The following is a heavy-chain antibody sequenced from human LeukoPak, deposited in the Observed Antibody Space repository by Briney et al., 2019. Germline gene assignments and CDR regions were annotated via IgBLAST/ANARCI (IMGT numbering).Heavy chain of an antibody. CDR1: GGSISSYY. V-gene: IGHV4-59*08. Sequence: SETLSLTCTVSGGSISSYYWSWIRQPPGKGLEWIGYIYYSGSTNYNPSPKSRVTISVDTSKNQFSLKLSSVTAADTAVYYCARHRKSTFGEQLNPWGQGTLVTVSS. D-gene: IGHD3-10*01. CDR3: ARHRKSTFGEQLNP. CDR2: IYYSGST. J-gene: IGHJ5*02.